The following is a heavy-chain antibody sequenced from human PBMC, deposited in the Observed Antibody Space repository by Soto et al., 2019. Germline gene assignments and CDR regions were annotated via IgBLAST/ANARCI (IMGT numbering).Heavy chain of an antibody. Sequence: QVQLVQSGPEVKQPGSSVKVSCKASGGTFSTYAFHWVRQAPGQGLESMGEIIPLFAKANYAQKFQGRVTFSADRSTTTVFMEVNRLTSGHTAVYYCVTGSLTLPDYFQSWGQGTVVIVPS. CDR2: IIPLFAKA. J-gene: IGHJ1*01. V-gene: IGHV1-69*06. CDR1: GGTFSTYA. CDR3: VTGSLTLPDYFQS. D-gene: IGHD3-10*01.